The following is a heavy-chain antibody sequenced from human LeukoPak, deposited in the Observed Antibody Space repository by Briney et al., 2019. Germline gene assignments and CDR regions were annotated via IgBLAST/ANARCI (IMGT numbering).Heavy chain of an antibody. V-gene: IGHV1-2*02. J-gene: IGHJ3*01. D-gene: IGHD1/OR15-1a*01. CDR3: ARDVRMAVGTGINAFDP. Sequence: GASVKVSCKPSGYTFAAYFIHWVRQAPGQGLEWMGWINPNTGGSNCAKNFQGRVTMTRDTSISTAYMELSSLRSDDTAVYYCARDVRMAVGTGINAFDPWGQGTVVTVSS. CDR1: GYTFAAYF. CDR2: INPNTGGS.